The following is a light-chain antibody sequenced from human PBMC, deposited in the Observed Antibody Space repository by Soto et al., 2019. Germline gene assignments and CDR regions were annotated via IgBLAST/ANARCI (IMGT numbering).Light chain of an antibody. CDR1: QSISSG. CDR3: QQYNSSPWT. J-gene: IGKJ1*01. Sequence: DIQMTQSPSTLSASVGDRVTITCRASQSISSGLAWYQQKPGKAPKLLIYKASSLESGVPSRFSSSGSGTEFTLTISSLQPDDFATYYCQQYNSSPWTFGQGTKVEIK. V-gene: IGKV1-5*03. CDR2: KAS.